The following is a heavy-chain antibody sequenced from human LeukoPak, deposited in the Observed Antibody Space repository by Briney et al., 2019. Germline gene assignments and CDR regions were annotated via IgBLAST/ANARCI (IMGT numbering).Heavy chain of an antibody. CDR1: GGTFSIYA. V-gene: IGHV1-69*13. Sequence: GASVKVSCKASGGTFSIYAVSWVRQAPGQGLEWMGGIIPIFTTPNYAQKFQGRVTITADESTSTAYMELSSLRSEDTAVYYCALEGATTPFDSWGQGTLVTVSS. CDR3: ALEGATTPFDS. D-gene: IGHD5-12*01. CDR2: IIPIFTTP. J-gene: IGHJ4*02.